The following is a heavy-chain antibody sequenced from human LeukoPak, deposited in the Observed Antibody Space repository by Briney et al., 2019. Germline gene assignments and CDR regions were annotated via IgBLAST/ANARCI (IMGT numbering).Heavy chain of an antibody. J-gene: IGHJ6*02. V-gene: IGHV3-11*01. Sequence: GGSLRLSCAASGFTFSDYYMSWIRQAPGKGLEWVSYISSSGSTIYYADSVKGRFTISRDSAKNSLHLQMNSLRAEDTAVYYCARTGGYCSSTSCYREAIYYYYGMDVWGQGTTVTVSS. CDR2: ISSSGSTI. D-gene: IGHD2-2*01. CDR3: ARTGGYCSSTSCYREAIYYYYGMDV. CDR1: GFTFSDYY.